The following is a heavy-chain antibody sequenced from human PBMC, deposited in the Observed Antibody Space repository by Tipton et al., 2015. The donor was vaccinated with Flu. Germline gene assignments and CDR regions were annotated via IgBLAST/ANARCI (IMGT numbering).Heavy chain of an antibody. J-gene: IGHJ4*02. CDR2: IWYDGSNK. Sequence: QVQLVQSGGGVVQPGRSLRLSCAASGFTFSSYGMHWVRQAPGKGLEWVAVIWYDGSNKYYADSVKGRFTISRDNSKNTLYLQMNSLRAEDTAVYYCAREGQLDWGYYFDYWGQGTLVTVSS. CDR3: AREGQLDWGYYFDY. D-gene: IGHD3/OR15-3a*01. CDR1: GFTFSSYG. V-gene: IGHV3-33*01.